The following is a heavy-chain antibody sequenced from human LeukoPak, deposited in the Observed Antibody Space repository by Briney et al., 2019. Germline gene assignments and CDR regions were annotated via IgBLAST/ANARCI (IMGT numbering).Heavy chain of an antibody. Sequence: ASVKVSCKVSGYTLTELSMHWVRQVPGKGLEWMGGFDPEDGETIYAQKFQGRVTMTEDTSTDTAHMELSSLRSEDTAVYYCALTHRTIFGVVASGMDVWGQGTTVTVSS. V-gene: IGHV1-24*01. D-gene: IGHD3-3*01. J-gene: IGHJ6*02. CDR1: GYTLTELS. CDR3: ALTHRTIFGVVASGMDV. CDR2: FDPEDGET.